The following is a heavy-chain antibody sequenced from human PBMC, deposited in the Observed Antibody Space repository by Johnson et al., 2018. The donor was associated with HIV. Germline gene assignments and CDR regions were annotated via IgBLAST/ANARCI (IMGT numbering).Heavy chain of an antibody. J-gene: IGHJ3*02. CDR1: GFTSSSYA. Sequence: QVQLVESGGGVFQPGESLILSCAASGFTSSSYAMHWVRQAPGKGLEWVAVISYDGSNKYYADSVKGRFTISRDNSKTTLYLQMNSLRAEDTAVYYCTRQADIWGQGTMVTVSS. CDR3: TRQADI. CDR2: ISYDGSNK. V-gene: IGHV3-30-3*01.